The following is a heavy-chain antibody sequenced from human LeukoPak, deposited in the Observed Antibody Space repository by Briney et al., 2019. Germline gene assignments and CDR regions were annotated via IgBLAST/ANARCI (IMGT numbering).Heavy chain of an antibody. J-gene: IGHJ4*02. Sequence: GGSLRLSCAASGFTFRSYGMHWVRQAPGKGLEWVALIWYDGSDESYADSVKGRFTISRDNSEKTLYLQMTSLRAEDTGVYYCAKSRGYSGYPCDSWGQGTVVTVSS. CDR1: GFTFRSYG. D-gene: IGHD5-12*01. CDR2: IWYDGSDE. V-gene: IGHV3-33*06. CDR3: AKSRGYSGYPCDS.